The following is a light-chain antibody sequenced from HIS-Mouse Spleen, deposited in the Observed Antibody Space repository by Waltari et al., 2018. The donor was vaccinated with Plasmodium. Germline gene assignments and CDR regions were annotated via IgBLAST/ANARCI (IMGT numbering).Light chain of an antibody. CDR3: CSYAGSSTFV. CDR2: EGS. Sequence: QSALTPPASVSGSPGQSITISRTGTSSDVGSYNLVSWYQQHPGKAPKLMNYEGSKRPSGVFNRFSGSKSGNTASLTIAGRQAEDEADYYCCSYAGSSTFVFGGGTKLTVL. V-gene: IGLV2-23*03. J-gene: IGLJ3*02. CDR1: SSDVGSYNL.